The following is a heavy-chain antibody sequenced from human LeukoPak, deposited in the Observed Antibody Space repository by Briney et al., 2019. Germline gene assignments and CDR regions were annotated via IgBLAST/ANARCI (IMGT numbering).Heavy chain of an antibody. Sequence: GASVKVSCKASGYTFISYYMHWVRQAPGQGLEWMGIINPSGGSTSYAQKFQDRVTMTRDTSTSTVYMELSSLKSKDTAAYYCAREDVVLVDAVRYYYYGMDVWGQGTTVTVSS. V-gene: IGHV1-46*01. J-gene: IGHJ6*02. CDR3: AREDVVLVDAVRYYYYGMDV. D-gene: IGHD2-8*01. CDR2: INPSGGST. CDR1: GYTFISYY.